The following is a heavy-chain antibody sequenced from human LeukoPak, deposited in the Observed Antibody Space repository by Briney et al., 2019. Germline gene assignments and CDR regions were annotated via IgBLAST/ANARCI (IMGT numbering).Heavy chain of an antibody. CDR2: IYTSGST. CDR1: GGSISSYY. J-gene: IGHJ6*01. D-gene: IGHD3-9*01. CDR3: ARVSYDILTGSGGMDV. Sequence: SQTLSLTCTVSGGSISSYYWSWIRQPAGNGLEWIGRIYTSGSTNYNPSLKSRVTMSVDTSKNQFSLKLSSVTAADTAVYYCARVSYDILTGSGGMDVWGEGPTVTVS. V-gene: IGHV4-4*07.